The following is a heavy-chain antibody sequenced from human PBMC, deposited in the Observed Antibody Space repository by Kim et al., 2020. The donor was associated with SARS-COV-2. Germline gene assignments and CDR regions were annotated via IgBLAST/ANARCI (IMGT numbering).Heavy chain of an antibody. J-gene: IGHJ1*01. V-gene: IGHV3-15*01. CDR3: TTDLEYCGGDSGEYFQH. Sequence: GGSLRLSCAASGFTFSNAWMSWVRQAPGKGLEWVGRIKSKTDGGTTDYAAPVKGRFTISRDDSKNTLYLQMNSLKTEDTAVYYCTTDLEYCGGDSGEYFQHWGQGTLVTVSS. CDR2: IKSKTDGGTT. CDR1: GFTFSNAW. D-gene: IGHD2-21*02.